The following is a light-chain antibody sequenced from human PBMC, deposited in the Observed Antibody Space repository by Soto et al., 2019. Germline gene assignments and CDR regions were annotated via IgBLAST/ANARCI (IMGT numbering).Light chain of an antibody. Sequence: QSVLTQPPSASGSPGQSFTISCTGTITDIGTYYYVSWYQQHPGKAPKLIIYEVSERPSGVPDRFSGSKSGNTASLTVSGLQAGDEADYYCSSYAGTKTLVFGGGTKLTVL. CDR2: EVS. CDR1: ITDIGTYYY. J-gene: IGLJ2*01. CDR3: SSYAGTKTLV. V-gene: IGLV2-8*01.